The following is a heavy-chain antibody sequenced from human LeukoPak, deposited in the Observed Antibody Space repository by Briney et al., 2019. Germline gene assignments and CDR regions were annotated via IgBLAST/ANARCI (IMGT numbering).Heavy chain of an antibody. CDR2: ISGSGGST. CDR3: AKSRSRYCSSSYYYYGMDV. CDR1: GFTFSSYA. V-gene: IGHV3-23*01. Sequence: RGSLRLSCAASGFTFSSYAMSWVRQAPGKGLEWVSAISGSGGSTYYADSVKGRFTISRDNSKNTLYLQMNSLRAEDTAVYYCAKSRSRYCSSSYYYYGMDVWGQGTTVTVSS. D-gene: IGHD2-2*01. J-gene: IGHJ6*02.